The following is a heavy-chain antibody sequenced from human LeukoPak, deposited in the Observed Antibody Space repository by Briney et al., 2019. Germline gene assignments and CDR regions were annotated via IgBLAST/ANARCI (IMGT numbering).Heavy chain of an antibody. V-gene: IGHV3-30-3*01. CDR2: ISYDGSNK. D-gene: IGHD3-22*01. Sequence: PGGSLRLSCAASGFTFSSYAMHWVRQAPGKGLEWVAAISYDGSNKYYADSVKGRFTISRDNSKNTLYLQMNSLRAEDTAVYYCASPPHYYDSSGLPSHDYWGQGTLVTVSS. CDR3: ASPPHYYDSSGLPSHDY. J-gene: IGHJ4*02. CDR1: GFTFSSYA.